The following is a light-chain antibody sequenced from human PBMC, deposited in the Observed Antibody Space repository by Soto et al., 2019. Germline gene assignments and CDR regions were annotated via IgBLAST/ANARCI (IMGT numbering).Light chain of an antibody. CDR3: YQQTAWPPWT. CDR2: CAS. Sequence: EIVMTQSPATLSVSQGERATLSCRASQSVIRNVAWYQQKYGQSPRRLIYCASTRATGVPARFSGSSAGTTFTLTISSRQAADVAAYYCYQQTAWPPWTFGQGTKVEIK. CDR1: QSVIRN. J-gene: IGKJ1*01. V-gene: IGKV3-15*01.